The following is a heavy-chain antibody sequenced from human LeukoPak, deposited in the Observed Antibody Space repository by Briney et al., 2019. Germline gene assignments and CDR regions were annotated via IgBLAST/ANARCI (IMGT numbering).Heavy chain of an antibody. V-gene: IGHV3-53*01. Sequence: GTLSLTCAVSGGSISSSNWWSWVRQAPGKGLEWVSVFYSGGSTYYADSVKGRFTISRDDSKNTLYLQMNSLRAEDTAVYYCASLGWHGDADYWGQGTLVTVSS. D-gene: IGHD4-17*01. CDR3: ASLGWHGDADY. CDR2: FYSGGST. CDR1: GGSISSSNW. J-gene: IGHJ4*02.